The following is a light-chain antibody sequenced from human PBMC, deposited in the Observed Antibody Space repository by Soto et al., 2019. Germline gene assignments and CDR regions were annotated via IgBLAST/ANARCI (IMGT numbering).Light chain of an antibody. Sequence: DIQMTPSPSTLSASVVDRVTITCRASQSISSWLAWYQQKPGKAPKLLIYKASSLESGVPSRFSGSGSGTEFTLTISSLQPDDFATYYCQHYNSYPWTFGQGTKVDIK. CDR2: KAS. CDR1: QSISSW. V-gene: IGKV1-5*03. CDR3: QHYNSYPWT. J-gene: IGKJ1*01.